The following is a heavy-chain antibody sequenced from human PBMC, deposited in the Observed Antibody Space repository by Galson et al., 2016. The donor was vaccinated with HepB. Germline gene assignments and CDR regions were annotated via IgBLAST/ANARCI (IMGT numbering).Heavy chain of an antibody. CDR1: GGSIGSNNYY. Sequence: SETLSPTCSVSGGSIGSNNYYWGWIRQPPGKGLEWIGSIYYSGRTFYTPSLQSRVTISVDTSKNQFSLSLNSVTAAYTAVYYCARHEPSFCSSAICYPYYFDYWGQGTLVTVSS. J-gene: IGHJ4*02. CDR3: ARHEPSFCSSAICYPYYFDY. CDR2: IYYSGRT. D-gene: IGHD2-2*01. V-gene: IGHV4-39*01.